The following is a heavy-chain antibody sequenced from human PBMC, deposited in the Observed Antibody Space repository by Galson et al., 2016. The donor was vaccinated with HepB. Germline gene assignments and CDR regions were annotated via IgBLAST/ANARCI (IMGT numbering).Heavy chain of an antibody. CDR2: MNPHSGTS. CDR3: ARRQTRRVNSYYAWDD. J-gene: IGHJ6*04. Sequence: SVKVSCKATGYNFTNYEINWVRQATGQGLEWLGWMNPHSGTSGYAQMFQGRVTMTRNTSISTAHMELSSLTSEDSDVYSRARRQTRRVNSYYAWDDWGKGTTVTV. D-gene: IGHD4-11*01. V-gene: IGHV1-8*01. CDR1: GYNFTNYE.